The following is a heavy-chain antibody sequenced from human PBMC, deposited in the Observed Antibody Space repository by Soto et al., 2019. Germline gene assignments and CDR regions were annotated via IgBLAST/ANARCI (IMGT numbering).Heavy chain of an antibody. V-gene: IGHV4-31*03. CDR3: ARDEYFGSSGYSSDAFDI. Sequence: SETLSLTCTVSGGSISSGGYYWSWIRQHPGKGLEWIGYIYYSGSTYYNPSLKSRVTISVDTSKNQFSLKLSSVTAADTAVYYCARDEYFGSSGYSSDAFDIWGQGTMVTVSS. CDR1: GGSISSGGYY. J-gene: IGHJ3*02. CDR2: IYYSGST. D-gene: IGHD3-22*01.